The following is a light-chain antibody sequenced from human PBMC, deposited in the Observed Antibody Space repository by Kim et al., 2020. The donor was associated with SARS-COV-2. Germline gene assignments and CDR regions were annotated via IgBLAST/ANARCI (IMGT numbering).Light chain of an antibody. CDR1: SGYSNYK. V-gene: IGLV9-49*01. CDR2: VGTGGIVG. CDR3: GADHGSGSNSYWV. Sequence: QPVLTQPPSASASLGASVTLTCTLSSGYSNYKVDWYQQRPGKGPRFVMRVGTGGIVGSKGDGIPDRFSVLGSGLNRYLTIKNIQEEDESDYHCGADHGSGSNSYWVFCGGTKLTVL. J-gene: IGLJ3*02.